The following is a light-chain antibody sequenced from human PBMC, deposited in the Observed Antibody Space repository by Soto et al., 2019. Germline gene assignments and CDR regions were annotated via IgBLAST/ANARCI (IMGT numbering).Light chain of an antibody. V-gene: IGLV2-8*01. Sequence: QSALTQPPSASGSPGQSVTISCTGTSSDVGGYNYVSWYQQHPGEAPKLIIYEVSKRPSGVPDRFSGSKSGNTASLTVSGLQAEDEADYYCISYALTAYVFGTGTKLTVL. CDR3: ISYALTAYV. CDR2: EVS. CDR1: SSDVGGYNY. J-gene: IGLJ1*01.